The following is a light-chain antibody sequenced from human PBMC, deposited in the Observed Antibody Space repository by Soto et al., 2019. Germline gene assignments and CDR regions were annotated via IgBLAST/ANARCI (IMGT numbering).Light chain of an antibody. CDR1: QVISNY. CDR3: QQYDNLPII. J-gene: IGKJ5*01. V-gene: IGKV1-33*01. CDR2: DAS. Sequence: DIQMTQSPSSLSASVGDRVTITCQASQVISNYLNWYQQKPGKAPKLLIYDASNLETGVPSRFSGSGSGTDFTFTISSLQPEDIATYYCQQYDNLPIIFGRGTRLVIK.